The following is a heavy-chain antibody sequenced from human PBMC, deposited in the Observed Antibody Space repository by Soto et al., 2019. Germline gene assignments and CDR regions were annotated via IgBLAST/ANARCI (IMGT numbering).Heavy chain of an antibody. Sequence: GASVKVSCKASGYTFTSYYMHWVRQAPGQGLEWMGIINPSGGSTSYAQKFQGRVTMTRDTSTSTVYMELSSLRSEDTAVYYCAKGTTTGTTYYYSSGMDVGGKGTRVT. V-gene: IGHV1-46*01. CDR3: AKGTTTGTTYYYSSGMDV. CDR2: INPSGGST. CDR1: GYTFTSYY. J-gene: IGHJ6*04. D-gene: IGHD4-17*01.